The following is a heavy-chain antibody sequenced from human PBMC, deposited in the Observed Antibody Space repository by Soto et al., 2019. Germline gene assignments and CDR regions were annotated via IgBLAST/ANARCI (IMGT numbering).Heavy chain of an antibody. J-gene: IGHJ3*01. CDR3: ARGGYCSGGSCLSRRRGAFDL. V-gene: IGHV4-34*01. Sequence: QVQLQQWGAGLLKPSETLSLTCAVYGGSFSGYYWSWIRQPPGKGLEWIGEINHRGSTNYNPSLRSRVTISVDTSKNPFSLKLSSMTAADTAVYYCARGGYCSGGSCLSRRRGAFDLWGQGTMVTVSS. CDR1: GGSFSGYY. CDR2: INHRGST. D-gene: IGHD2-15*01.